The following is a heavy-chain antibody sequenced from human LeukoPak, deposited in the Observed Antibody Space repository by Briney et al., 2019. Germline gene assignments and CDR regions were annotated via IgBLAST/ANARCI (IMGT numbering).Heavy chain of an antibody. V-gene: IGHV4-59*08. D-gene: IGHD6-6*01. Sequence: PSETLSLTCSVSGVSISSLYWSWIRQPPGKGLEWIGYIYYTGSTNYNPSLKSRVTIFVDMSKNQFSLRLSSVTAADTALYYCARHRAYSSASPFDYWGQGTLVTVSS. CDR2: IYYTGST. J-gene: IGHJ4*02. CDR3: ARHRAYSSASPFDY. CDR1: GVSISSLY.